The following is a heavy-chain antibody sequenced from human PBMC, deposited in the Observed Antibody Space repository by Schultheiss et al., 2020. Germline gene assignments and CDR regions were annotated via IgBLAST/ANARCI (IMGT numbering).Heavy chain of an antibody. J-gene: IGHJ4*02. Sequence: GGSLRLSCAASGFTFSSYGMHWVRQAPGKGLEWVAVISYDGRNKYYADSVKGRFTISRDNSKNTLYLQMNSLRAEDTAVYYCANNGWVGYCSGGSCYSPGDYWGQGTLVTVSS. CDR2: ISYDGRNK. V-gene: IGHV3-30*18. CDR3: ANNGWVGYCSGGSCYSPGDY. CDR1: GFTFSSYG. D-gene: IGHD2-15*01.